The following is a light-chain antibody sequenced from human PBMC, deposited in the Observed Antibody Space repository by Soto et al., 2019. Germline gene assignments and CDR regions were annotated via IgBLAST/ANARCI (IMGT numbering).Light chain of an antibody. CDR2: AAS. CDR1: QSITNS. J-gene: IGKJ3*01. Sequence: DIQMTQSPSSLSASVGDRVTITCRASQSITNSLNWYQHKPGKAPTLVVYAASSLQSGVPSRFSGSGSGKDFTLTISSLQPEDFATYFCQQGHSMPFTFGPGT. CDR3: QQGHSMPFT. V-gene: IGKV1-39*01.